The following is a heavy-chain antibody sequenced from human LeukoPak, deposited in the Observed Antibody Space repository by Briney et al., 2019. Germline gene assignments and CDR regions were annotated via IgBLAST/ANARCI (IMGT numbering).Heavy chain of an antibody. Sequence: SEALSLTCTVSGGSISSYYWSWIRQPAGKGLEWIGRIYTSGSTNYNPSLKSRVTMSVDTSKNQFSLKLSSVTAADTAVYYCARASGLIWFGELLIHTGGAFDIWGQGTMVTVSS. CDR3: ARASGLIWFGELLIHTGGAFDI. V-gene: IGHV4-4*07. J-gene: IGHJ3*02. CDR1: GGSISSYY. D-gene: IGHD3-10*01. CDR2: IYTSGST.